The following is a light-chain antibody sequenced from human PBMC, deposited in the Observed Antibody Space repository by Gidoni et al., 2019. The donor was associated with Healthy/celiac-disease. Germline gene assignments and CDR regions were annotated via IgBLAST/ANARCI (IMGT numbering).Light chain of an antibody. Sequence: SALTQHASVSGSPGRSFTISCTGTSSDVGGYKYVSLYQQHPGKTPKLMIYEVSTRPSGVSNRFSGTKSGNTASLTISVLQAEDEADYYCSSNTSSSTRVFGGGTKLTVL. CDR3: SSNTSSSTRV. CDR2: EVS. CDR1: SSDVGGYKY. V-gene: IGLV2-14*01. J-gene: IGLJ3*02.